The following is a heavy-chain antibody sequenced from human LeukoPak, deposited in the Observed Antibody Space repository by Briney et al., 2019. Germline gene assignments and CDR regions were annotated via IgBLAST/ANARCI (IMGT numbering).Heavy chain of an antibody. CDR1: GFSFTTYW. V-gene: IGHV3-7*01. J-gene: IGHJ6*04. Sequence: GGSLRLSCAASGFSFTTYWMSWVRQFPGKGLEWVANINQDGTEKYYVDSVKGRFTISRDNAKNSLYLQMNSLRAEDTAVYYCAELGITMSGGVWGKGTTVTISS. CDR2: INQDGTEK. D-gene: IGHD3-10*02. CDR3: AELGITMSGGV.